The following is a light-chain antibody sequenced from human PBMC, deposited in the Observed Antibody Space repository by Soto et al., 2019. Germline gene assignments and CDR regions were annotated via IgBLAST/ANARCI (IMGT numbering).Light chain of an antibody. CDR3: CSYAGSRTPYYV. V-gene: IGLV2-23*01. J-gene: IGLJ1*01. CDR1: SSDVGSYNL. CDR2: EGS. Sequence: QSVLTQPASVSGSPGQSITISCTGTSSDVGSYNLVSWYQQHPGKAPKLMIYEGSKRPSGVSNRFSGSKSGNTASLTISGLQAEDEADYYCCSYAGSRTPYYVFGTGTKVNVL.